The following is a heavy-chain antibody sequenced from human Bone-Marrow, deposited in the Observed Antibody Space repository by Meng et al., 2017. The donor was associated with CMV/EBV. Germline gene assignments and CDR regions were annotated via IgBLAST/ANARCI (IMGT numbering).Heavy chain of an antibody. CDR2: INPNSGGT. Sequence: ASVKVSCKASGYTFTGYYMHWVRQAPGQGLEWMGWINPNSGGTNYAQKFQGRVTMTRDTSISTAYMELSRLRSDDTAVYYRARDRRYCSSTSCYLGYYYGMDVWGQGTTVTVSS. CDR1: GYTFTGYY. CDR3: ARDRRYCSSTSCYLGYYYGMDV. V-gene: IGHV1-2*02. D-gene: IGHD2-2*01. J-gene: IGHJ6*02.